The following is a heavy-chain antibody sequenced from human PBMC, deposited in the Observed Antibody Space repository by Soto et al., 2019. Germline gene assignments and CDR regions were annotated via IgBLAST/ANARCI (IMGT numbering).Heavy chain of an antibody. D-gene: IGHD2-2*01. V-gene: IGHV3-74*01. CDR3: TRSITGFSYADS. CDR2: INGDGSDT. Sequence: EVQLVESAGVLVQPGGSLRLSCAASGFTFSTYWMHWVRQAPGKGLVWVSRINGDGSDTVYADSVKGRFTISRDNAKNTLYLQMNSLRAEDTAVYYCTRSITGFSYADSWGRGTLVTVSS. CDR1: GFTFSTYW. J-gene: IGHJ4*02.